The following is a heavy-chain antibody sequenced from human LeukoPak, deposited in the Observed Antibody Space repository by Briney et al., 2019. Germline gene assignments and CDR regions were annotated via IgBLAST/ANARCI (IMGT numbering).Heavy chain of an antibody. Sequence: ASVKVSCKASGGTFSSYAISWVRQAPGQGLEWMGGIIPIFGTANYAQKFQGRVTITADESTSTAYMELSSLRSEDTAVYYCARDNCGGDCYAGAWGQGTLVTVSS. CDR3: ARDNCGGDCYAGA. CDR2: IIPIFGTA. V-gene: IGHV1-69*13. J-gene: IGHJ5*02. D-gene: IGHD2-21*02. CDR1: GGTFSSYA.